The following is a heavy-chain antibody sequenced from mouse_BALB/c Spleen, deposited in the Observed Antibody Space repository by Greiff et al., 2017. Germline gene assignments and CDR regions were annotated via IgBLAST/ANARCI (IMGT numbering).Heavy chain of an antibody. J-gene: IGHJ3*01. CDR3: ARGGPPY. CDR1: GYTFTSYW. V-gene: IGHV1-69*02. CDR2: IDPSDSYT. D-gene: IGHD3-3*01. Sequence: VQLQQPGAELVKPGASVKLSCKASGYTFTSYWMHWVKQRPGQGLEWIGEIDPSDSYTNYNQKFKGKATLTVDKSSSTAYMQLSSLTSEDSAIYYCARGGPPYWGQGTLVTVSA.